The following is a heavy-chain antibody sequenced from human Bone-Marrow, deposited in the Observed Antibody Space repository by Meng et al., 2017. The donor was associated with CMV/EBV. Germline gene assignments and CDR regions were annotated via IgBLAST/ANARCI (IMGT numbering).Heavy chain of an antibody. CDR3: ARDRPHYYDDNVRGFDI. Sequence: ASVKVSCKASGYTFIGYGISWVRQAPGQGLEWMGWINTDNGVTDYAQRFQGRVTMTKDTSITTAYMELSSLRSDDTAVYYCARDRPHYYDDNVRGFDIWGQGTMVTVSS. J-gene: IGHJ3*02. CDR1: GYTFIGYG. D-gene: IGHD3-22*01. V-gene: IGHV1-2*02. CDR2: INTDNGVT.